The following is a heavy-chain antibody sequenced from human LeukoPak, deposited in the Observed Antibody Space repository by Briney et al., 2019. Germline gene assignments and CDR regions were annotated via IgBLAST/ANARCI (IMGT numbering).Heavy chain of an antibody. CDR3: ARDTPGGAFDF. D-gene: IGHD2-15*01. CDR2: VSSTARSK. J-gene: IGHJ3*01. V-gene: IGHV3-48*03. Sequence: GGXLRLSCAASGFTFDSYEMKWVRQPPGKGREGVAYVSSTARSKKYAESVKGRFTISRDNAKISLFLQMNSLRAEDTAVYFCARDTPGGAFDFWGQGTMVTVS. CDR1: GFTFDSYE.